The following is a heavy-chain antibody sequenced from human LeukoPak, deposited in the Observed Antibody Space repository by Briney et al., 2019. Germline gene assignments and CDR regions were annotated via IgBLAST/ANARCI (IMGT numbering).Heavy chain of an antibody. CDR2: IYYSGSST. D-gene: IGHD6-13*01. V-gene: IGHV4-59*01. CDR1: GGSMSGFF. CDR3: ARGSSSSWYPEYFQH. J-gene: IGHJ1*01. Sequence: PSETLSLTCTVSGGSMSGFFWTWIRQPPGKELERIGSIYYSGSSTKYNPSLKSRLTISVDTSKSQFSLKLNSATAADTAVYYCARGSSSSWYPEYFQHWGQGTLVTVSS.